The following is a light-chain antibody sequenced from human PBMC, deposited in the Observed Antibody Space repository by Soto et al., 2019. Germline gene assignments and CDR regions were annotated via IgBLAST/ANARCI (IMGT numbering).Light chain of an antibody. CDR3: SSLTNTDSLEDWV. Sequence: QSVLTQPASVSGSPGQSITISCPGTSSDVGIYNLVSWYQQHPGRAPKLIIYEVDSRTSGISDRFSGSKSGNTASLTISGLQPEDEADYYCSSLTNTDSLEDWVIGGGTKVTVL. CDR2: EVD. CDR1: SSDVGIYNL. J-gene: IGLJ3*02. V-gene: IGLV2-14*02.